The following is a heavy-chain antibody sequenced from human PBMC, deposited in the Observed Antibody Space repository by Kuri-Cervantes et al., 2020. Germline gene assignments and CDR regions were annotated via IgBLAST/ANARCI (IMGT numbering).Heavy chain of an antibody. CDR2: IWYDGSNK. CDR3: ARVGTGTSWSYFDC. V-gene: IGHV3-33*01. Sequence: GGSLRLSCAASGFTFSSYGMHWVRQAPGKGLEWVAVIWYDGSNKYYADSVKGRFTISRDNSKNTLYLQMNSLRAEDTAVYYCARVGTGTSWSYFDCWGQGTLVTVSS. D-gene: IGHD1-7*01. J-gene: IGHJ4*02. CDR1: GFTFSSYG.